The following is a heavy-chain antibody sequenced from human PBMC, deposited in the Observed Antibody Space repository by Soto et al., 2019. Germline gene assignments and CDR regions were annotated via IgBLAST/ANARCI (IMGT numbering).Heavy chain of an antibody. CDR3: AISPYSSSWYYFDY. CDR2: ISTYNGNT. V-gene: IGHV1-18*01. D-gene: IGHD6-13*01. Sequence: ASVKVSCKXSGYTFASSGLNWVRQAPGQGLEWMGWISTYNGNTNYAQKFQGRVSMTTDTSTNTAYMELRSLRSDDTAMYYCAISPYSSSWYYFDYWGPGTLVTVSS. J-gene: IGHJ4*02. CDR1: GYTFASSG.